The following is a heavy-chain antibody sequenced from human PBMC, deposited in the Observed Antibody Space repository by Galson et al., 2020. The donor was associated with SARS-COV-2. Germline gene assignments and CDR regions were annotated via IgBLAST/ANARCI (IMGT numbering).Heavy chain of an antibody. CDR1: GFTFTNYA. CDR3: ARDVSGGASDI. Sequence: GRTLRLSCAAAGFTFTNYAMHWVRQAPGKGQERVAVISHDGRIEVYADSVKGRFTISRDNSENMLFLQMDSLRADDTAVYYCARDVSGGASDIWGQGTMVTVSS. J-gene: IGHJ3*02. V-gene: IGHV3-30*04. D-gene: IGHD1-26*01. CDR2: ISHDGRIE.